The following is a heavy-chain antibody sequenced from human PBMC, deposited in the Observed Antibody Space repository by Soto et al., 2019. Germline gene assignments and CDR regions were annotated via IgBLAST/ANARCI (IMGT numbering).Heavy chain of an antibody. Sequence: PGGSLRLSCAASGFTFDDYAMHWVRQGPGKGLEWVSGISSNSGSIGYAASVKGRFTISRDNAKNSLYLQMHSLRAEDTALYYCAKDSSRVWSGYQASFAYWGQGTLVTVSS. J-gene: IGHJ4*02. D-gene: IGHD3-3*01. CDR2: ISSNSGSI. CDR3: AKDSSRVWSGYQASFAY. V-gene: IGHV3-9*01. CDR1: GFTFDDYA.